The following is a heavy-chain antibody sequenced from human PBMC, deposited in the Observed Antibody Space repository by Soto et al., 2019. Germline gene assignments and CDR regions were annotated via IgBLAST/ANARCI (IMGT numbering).Heavy chain of an antibody. Sequence: PGGSLRLSCAASRFTFSSYEMNWVRQAPGKGLEWVSYISSSGSTIYYADSVKGRFTISRDNAKSSLYLQMNSLRAEDTAVYYCARGRSARFFDYWGQGTLVIVSS. CDR2: ISSSGSTI. CDR1: RFTFSSYE. J-gene: IGHJ4*02. D-gene: IGHD6-6*01. V-gene: IGHV3-48*03. CDR3: ARGRSARFFDY.